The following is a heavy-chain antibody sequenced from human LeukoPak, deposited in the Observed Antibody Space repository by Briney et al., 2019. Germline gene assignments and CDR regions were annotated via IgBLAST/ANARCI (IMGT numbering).Heavy chain of an antibody. V-gene: IGHV4-59*01. D-gene: IGHD3-22*01. Sequence: SETLSLTCTVSGGSISSYYWSWIRQPPGKGLEWIGSIYYSGSTNYNPSPKSRVTISVDTSKNQFSLKLSSVTAADTAVYYCARRGYYYDSSGYYYFDYWGQGTLVTVSS. J-gene: IGHJ4*02. CDR2: IYYSGST. CDR3: ARRGYYYDSSGYYYFDY. CDR1: GGSISSYY.